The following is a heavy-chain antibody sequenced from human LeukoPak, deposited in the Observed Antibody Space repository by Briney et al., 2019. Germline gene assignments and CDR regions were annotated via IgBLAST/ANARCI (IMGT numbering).Heavy chain of an antibody. CDR3: AKGILDIVVVVAATPLVGEFYY. CDR2: ISGSGGSI. D-gene: IGHD2-15*01. CDR1: GFTFSSYA. V-gene: IGHV3-23*01. Sequence: GGSLRLSCAASGFTFSSYAMSWLRQAPGKGLEWVSAISGSGGSIYYADSVKGRFTISRDNSKNTLYLQMNSLRAEDTAVYYCAKGILDIVVVVAATPLVGEFYYWGQGTQVTVS. J-gene: IGHJ4*02.